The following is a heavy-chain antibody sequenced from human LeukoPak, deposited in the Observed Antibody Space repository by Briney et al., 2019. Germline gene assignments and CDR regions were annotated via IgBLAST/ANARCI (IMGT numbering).Heavy chain of an antibody. CDR1: GFTFCCYS. Sequence: GGSLRLSCAASGFTFCCYSLHWVRQAPGRGVEWVAVILFDGSLQKYADPVRGRFTISRDNSKNTLYLQMNSLRGEDTAAYYCARELTIFGTVIQRYDACDIWGQGTMVTVSS. V-gene: IGHV3-30-3*01. J-gene: IGHJ3*02. D-gene: IGHD3-3*01. CDR2: ILFDGSLQ. CDR3: ARELTIFGTVIQRYDACDI.